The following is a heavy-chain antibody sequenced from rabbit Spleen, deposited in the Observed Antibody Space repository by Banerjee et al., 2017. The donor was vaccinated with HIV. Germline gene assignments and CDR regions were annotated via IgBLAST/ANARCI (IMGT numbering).Heavy chain of an antibody. Sequence: QSLEESGGGLVKPGASLTLTCKASGFSFNSGYDMCWVRQAPGKGLEWIACVYAGSSGSTYSATWAKGRFTIPKTSSTTVTLQMTSLTAADTATYFCARDTGTSFSTYGMDLWGPGTLVTVS. CDR2: VYAGSSGST. J-gene: IGHJ6*01. V-gene: IGHV1S40*01. D-gene: IGHD8-1*01. CDR1: GFSFNSGYD. CDR3: ARDTGTSFSTYGMDL.